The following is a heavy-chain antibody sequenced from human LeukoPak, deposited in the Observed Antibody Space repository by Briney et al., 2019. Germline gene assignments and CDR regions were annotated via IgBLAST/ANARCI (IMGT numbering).Heavy chain of an antibody. D-gene: IGHD2-15*01. CDR2: ISAYNGNT. CDR3: ARGYKLGYCSGGSCYSSGDY. J-gene: IGHJ4*02. V-gene: IGHV1-18*01. Sequence: GASVKVSCKASGYTFTSYGISWVRQAPGQQLEWLGWISAYNGNTNYAQKLQGRVTMTTDTSTSTAYMELRSLRSDDTAVYYCARGYKLGYCSGGSCYSSGDYWGQGTLVTVSS. CDR1: GYTFTSYG.